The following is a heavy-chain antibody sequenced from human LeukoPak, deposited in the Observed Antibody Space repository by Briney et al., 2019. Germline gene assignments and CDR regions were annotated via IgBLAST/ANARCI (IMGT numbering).Heavy chain of an antibody. CDR1: GGSISSHY. D-gene: IGHD3-3*01. CDR3: AGDFWSGYYFRD. Sequence: SETLSLTCTVSGGSISSHYWSWIRQPPGKGLEWIGYIYYSGSTNYNPSLKSRVSISVDTSKNQFSLKLSSVTAADTAVYYCAGDFWSGYYFRDWGQGTLVTVSS. J-gene: IGHJ4*02. CDR2: IYYSGST. V-gene: IGHV4-59*11.